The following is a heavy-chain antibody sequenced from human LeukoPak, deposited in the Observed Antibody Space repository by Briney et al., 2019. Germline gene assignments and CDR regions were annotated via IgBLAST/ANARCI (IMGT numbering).Heavy chain of an antibody. Sequence: GESLKISCKGSGYSFTSYWIGWVRQMPGKGLEWMGIIYPGDSDTRYSPSFQGQVTISADKSISTAYLQWSSLKASDTAMYYCASPSRRGYSYGFPNAFDIWGQGTMVTVSS. CDR3: ASPSRRGYSYGFPNAFDI. V-gene: IGHV5-51*01. CDR1: GYSFTSYW. CDR2: IYPGDSDT. D-gene: IGHD5-18*01. J-gene: IGHJ3*02.